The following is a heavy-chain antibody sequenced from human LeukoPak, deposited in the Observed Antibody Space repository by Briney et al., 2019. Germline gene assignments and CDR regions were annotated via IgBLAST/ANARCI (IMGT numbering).Heavy chain of an antibody. D-gene: IGHD2-21*01. CDR2: INWNGGST. Sequence: GGSLRLSCAASGFTFDDYGMSWVRHAPGKGLEWVSGINWNGGSTGYADSVKGRFTISRDNAKNSLYLQMNSMRAEDTAVYYCARDFSPSCGGDCYLDAFDIWGQGTMVTVSS. CDR1: GFTFDDYG. CDR3: ARDFSPSCGGDCYLDAFDI. V-gene: IGHV3-20*04. J-gene: IGHJ3*02.